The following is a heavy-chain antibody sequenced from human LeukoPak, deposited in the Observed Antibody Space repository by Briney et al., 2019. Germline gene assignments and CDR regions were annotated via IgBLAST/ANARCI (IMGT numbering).Heavy chain of an antibody. J-gene: IGHJ4*02. CDR2: IYYSGST. CDR1: GGSISSSSYY. V-gene: IGHV4-39*01. D-gene: IGHD3-22*01. Sequence: SETLPLTCTVSGGSISSSSYYWGWIRQPPGKGLEWIGSIYYSGSTYYNPSLKSRVTISVDTSKNQFSLKLSSVTAADTAVYYCARLTYYYDSSGSLPSYWGQGTLVTVSS. CDR3: ARLTYYYDSSGSLPSY.